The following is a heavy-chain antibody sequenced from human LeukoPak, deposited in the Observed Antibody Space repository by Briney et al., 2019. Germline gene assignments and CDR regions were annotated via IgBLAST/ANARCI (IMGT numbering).Heavy chain of an antibody. CDR1: GFTFSSYG. CDR3: AKDRIQLWLQGLYYFDY. V-gene: IGHV3-33*06. CDR2: IWYDGSNK. D-gene: IGHD5-18*01. Sequence: GGSLRLSCAASGFTFSSYGMHWVRQAPGKGLEWVAVIWYDGSNKYYADSVKGRFTISRDNSKNTLYLQMNSLRAEDTAVYYCAKDRIQLWLQGLYYFDYWGQGTLVTVSS. J-gene: IGHJ4*02.